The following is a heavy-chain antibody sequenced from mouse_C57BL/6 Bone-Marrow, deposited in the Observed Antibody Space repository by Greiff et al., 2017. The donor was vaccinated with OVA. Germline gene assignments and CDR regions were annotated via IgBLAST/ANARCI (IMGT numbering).Heavy chain of an antibody. CDR3: AREQGTIVNYAMDY. CDR2: LSDGGSYT. CDR1: GFTFSSSA. J-gene: IGHJ4*01. V-gene: IGHV5-4*01. D-gene: IGHD2-5*01. Sequence: EVKLVESGGGLVKPGGSLQLSCAASGFTFSSSAMSWVRQTPEKRLEWVATLSDGGSYTYYPDNVKGRFTISRDNAKNNLYMQMSHLKSEDTAMYYCAREQGTIVNYAMDYWGQGTSVTVSS.